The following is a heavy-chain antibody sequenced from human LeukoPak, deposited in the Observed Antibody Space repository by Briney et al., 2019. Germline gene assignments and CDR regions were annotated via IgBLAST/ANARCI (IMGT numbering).Heavy chain of an antibody. Sequence: SETLSLTCTVSGGSISSGSYYWSWIRQPAGKGLEWIGRTYTSGSTNYNPSLKSRVTISVDTSKNQFSLKLSSVTAADTAVYYCAGEDFWSGYPYYYYYMDVWGKGTTVTVSS. CDR3: AGEDFWSGYPYYYYYMDV. CDR2: TYTSGST. V-gene: IGHV4-61*02. J-gene: IGHJ6*03. CDR1: GGSISSGSYY. D-gene: IGHD3-3*01.